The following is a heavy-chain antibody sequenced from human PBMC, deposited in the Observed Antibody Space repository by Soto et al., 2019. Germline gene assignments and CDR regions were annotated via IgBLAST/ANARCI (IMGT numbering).Heavy chain of an antibody. V-gene: IGHV1-69*04. CDR2: IIPILGIA. Sequence: GASVKVSCKASGGTFSSYTISWVRQAPGQGLEWMGRIIPILGIANYAQKFQGRVTITADKSTSTAYMELSGLRSEDTAVYYCARDARGSGGSSRWLDPWGQGTLVTVSS. CDR3: ARDARGSGGSSRWLDP. D-gene: IGHD2-15*01. J-gene: IGHJ5*02. CDR1: GGTFSSYT.